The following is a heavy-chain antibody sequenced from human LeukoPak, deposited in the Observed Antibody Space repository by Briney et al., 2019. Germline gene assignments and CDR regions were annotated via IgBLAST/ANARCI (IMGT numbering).Heavy chain of an antibody. V-gene: IGHV3-23*01. CDR1: GFTFSSYA. CDR3: AKGPGDYGGNPGFFDI. Sequence: GGSLRLSCAASGFTFSSYAMSWVRQAPGKGLEWVSAISGSGGSTYYADSVKGRFTISRDNSKNTLYLQMNSLRAEDTAVYYCAKGPGDYGGNPGFFDIWGQGTMVTVSS. J-gene: IGHJ3*02. CDR2: ISGSGGST. D-gene: IGHD4-23*01.